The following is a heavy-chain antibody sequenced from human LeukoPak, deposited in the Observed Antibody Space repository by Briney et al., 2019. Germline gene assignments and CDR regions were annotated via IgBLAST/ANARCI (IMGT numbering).Heavy chain of an antibody. CDR2: IYYSGST. D-gene: IGHD6-13*01. J-gene: IGHJ3*01. V-gene: IGHV4-59*01. CDR3: ARISSSNWYNERGAFDV. Sequence: PSETLSLTCTVSGGSINSYYWSWIRQPPGKGLEWIGYIYYSGSTNYNPSLKSRVTISVDTSKNQFSLRLSSVTAADTAVYYCARISSSNWYNERGAFDVWGQGTMVTVSS. CDR1: GGSINSYY.